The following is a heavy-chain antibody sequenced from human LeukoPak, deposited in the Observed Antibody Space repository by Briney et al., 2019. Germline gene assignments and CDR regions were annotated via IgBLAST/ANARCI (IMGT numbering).Heavy chain of an antibody. CDR3: ARATSAYCGGDCYYNWFDP. D-gene: IGHD2-21*02. V-gene: IGHV3-74*01. J-gene: IGHJ5*02. CDR2: INSDGSST. Sequence: GGSLRLSCAVSGFTFSSYWMHWVRQAPGKGLVWVSRINSDGSSTSYADSVKGRFTISRDNAKNTLYLQMNSLRADDTAVYYCARATSAYCGGDCYYNWFDPWGQGTLVTVSS. CDR1: GFTFSSYW.